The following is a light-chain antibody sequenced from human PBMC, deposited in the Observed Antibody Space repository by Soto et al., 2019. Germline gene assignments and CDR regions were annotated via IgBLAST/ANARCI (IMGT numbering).Light chain of an antibody. V-gene: IGKV3-15*01. Sequence: EVVMTQSPATLSVSPGERATLSCRASQSVSDNLAWYQQKPGQAPRRLIYGASTRATGVPARFSGSGSGTEFTLTISSLQSEDFAVYYCQQSNNWPYTFGQGTKLDIK. CDR2: GAS. J-gene: IGKJ2*01. CDR1: QSVSDN. CDR3: QQSNNWPYT.